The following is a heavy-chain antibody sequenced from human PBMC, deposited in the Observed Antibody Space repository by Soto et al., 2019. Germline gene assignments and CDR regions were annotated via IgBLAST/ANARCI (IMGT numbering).Heavy chain of an antibody. CDR1: GFSFGSYA. CDR2: ISGSDGKT. Sequence: GGSLRLSCGASGFSFGSYALSWVRQAPGKGLEWVSTISGSDGKTFYADSVKGRFSISRETSQSTLYLQMNSLRADDTAMYYCARWSYLDYWGQGTRVTVYS. V-gene: IGHV3-23*01. J-gene: IGHJ4*02. CDR3: ARWSYLDY. D-gene: IGHD3-3*01.